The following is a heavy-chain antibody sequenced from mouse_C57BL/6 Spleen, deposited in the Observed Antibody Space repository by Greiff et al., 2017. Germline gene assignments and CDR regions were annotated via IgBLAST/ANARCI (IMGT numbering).Heavy chain of an antibody. CDR1: GYTFTSYW. CDR2: INPSSGYT. CDR3: AVTGNWYFDV. Sequence: VQLQQSGAELAKPGASVKLSCKASGYTFTSYWMPWVTQRPGQGLEWIGYINPSSGYTKYNQKFKDKATLTADKSSSTAYMQLSSLRYEDSAVYYCAVTGNWYFDVWGTGTTVTVSS. J-gene: IGHJ1*03. D-gene: IGHD4-1*01. V-gene: IGHV1-7*01.